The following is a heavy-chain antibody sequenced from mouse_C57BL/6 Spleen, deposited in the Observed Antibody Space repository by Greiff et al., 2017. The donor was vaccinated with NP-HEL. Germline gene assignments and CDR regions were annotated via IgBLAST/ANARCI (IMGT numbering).Heavy chain of an antibody. J-gene: IGHJ1*03. CDR2: IYPGDGDT. Sequence: QVQLKQSGAELVKPGASVKISCKASGYAFSSYWMNWVKQRPGKGLEWIGQIYPGDGDTNYNGKFKGKATLTADKSSSTAYMQLSSLTSEDSAVYFCARMGSTVVADWYFDVWGTGTTVTVSS. CDR3: ARMGSTVVADWYFDV. CDR1: GYAFSSYW. V-gene: IGHV1-80*01. D-gene: IGHD1-1*01.